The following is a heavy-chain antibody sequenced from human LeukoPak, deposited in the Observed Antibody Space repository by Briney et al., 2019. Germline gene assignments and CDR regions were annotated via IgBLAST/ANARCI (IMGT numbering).Heavy chain of an antibody. V-gene: IGHV3-48*03. CDR3: AREGGEWELLRTFDY. D-gene: IGHD1-26*01. Sequence: GGSLRLSCAASGFTFSSYEMNWVRQAPGKGLEWVSYISSSGSTIYYADSVKGRFTISRDNAKNSLYLQMNSLRAEDTAVYYCAREGGEWELLRTFDYWGQGTLVTVSS. CDR2: ISSSGSTI. CDR1: GFTFSSYE. J-gene: IGHJ4*02.